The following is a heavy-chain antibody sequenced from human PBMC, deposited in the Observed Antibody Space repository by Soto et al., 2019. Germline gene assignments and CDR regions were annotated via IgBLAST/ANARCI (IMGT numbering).Heavy chain of an antibody. CDR3: ARVSGRNYYGSGSYGPEWFDP. CDR2: IYYSGST. D-gene: IGHD3-10*01. CDR1: GGSISSYY. J-gene: IGHJ5*02. V-gene: IGHV4-59*01. Sequence: SETLSLTCTVSGGSISSYYWSWIRQPPGKGLEWIGYIYYSGSTNYNPSLKSRVTISVDTSKNQFSLKLSSVTAADTAVYYCARVSGRNYYGSGSYGPEWFDPWGQGTLVTVSS.